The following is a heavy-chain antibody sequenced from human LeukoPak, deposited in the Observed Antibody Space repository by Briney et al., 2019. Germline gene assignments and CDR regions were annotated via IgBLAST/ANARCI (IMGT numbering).Heavy chain of an antibody. CDR2: IIPIFGTA. V-gene: IGHV1-69*13. Sequence: SVKVSCKASGGTFSSYAISWVRQASGQGLEWMGGIIPIFGTANYAQKFQGRVAITADESTSTAYMELSSLRSEDTAVYYCARANYDYVWGSYRQYYFDYWGQGTLVTVSS. J-gene: IGHJ4*02. D-gene: IGHD3-16*02. CDR3: ARANYDYVWGSYRQYYFDY. CDR1: GGTFSSYA.